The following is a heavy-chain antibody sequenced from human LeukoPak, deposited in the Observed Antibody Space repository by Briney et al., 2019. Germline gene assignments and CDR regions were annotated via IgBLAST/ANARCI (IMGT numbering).Heavy chain of an antibody. CDR1: GFTFSSYG. J-gene: IGHJ4*02. D-gene: IGHD2-15*01. Sequence: PGGSLRLSCAASGFTFSSYGMHWVRQAPGKGLEWVAVIWYDGSYKYYADSVKGRFTISRDNSKNTLYLQMNSLRAEDTAVYYCAKPTRGSGGSFLIDYWGQGTLVTVSS. CDR3: AKPTRGSGGSFLIDY. CDR2: IWYDGSYK. V-gene: IGHV3-33*06.